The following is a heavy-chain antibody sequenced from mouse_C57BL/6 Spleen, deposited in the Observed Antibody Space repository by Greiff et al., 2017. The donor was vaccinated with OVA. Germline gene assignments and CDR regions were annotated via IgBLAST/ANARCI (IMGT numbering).Heavy chain of an antibody. CDR3: ARSKGREGYFDC. CDR1: GYTFTSYW. Sequence: QVQLQQPGAELVRPGSSVKLSCKASGYTFTSYWMHWVKQRPIQGLEWIGNIDPSDSDTYYNQKFKDKATLTVDKSSSTAYMQLGGLTSEDSAVFDCARSKGREGYFDCWGEGTTLTVSS. J-gene: IGHJ2*01. CDR2: IDPSDSDT. V-gene: IGHV1-52*01.